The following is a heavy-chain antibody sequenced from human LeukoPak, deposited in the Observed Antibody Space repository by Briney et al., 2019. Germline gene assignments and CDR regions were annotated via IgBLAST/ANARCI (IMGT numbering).Heavy chain of an antibody. J-gene: IGHJ4*02. CDR3: AKCSGGSCYYNQASDH. D-gene: IGHD2-15*01. CDR1: GFSFSSYG. V-gene: IGHV3-30*02. Sequence: GGSLRLSCAASGFSFSSYGMHWVRQAPGKGLEWVAFIWYDGGNKYYADSVKGRFTISRDNSKNTLYLQMNSLRAEDTAVYYCAKCSGGSCYYNQASDHWGQGTLVTVSS. CDR2: IWYDGGNK.